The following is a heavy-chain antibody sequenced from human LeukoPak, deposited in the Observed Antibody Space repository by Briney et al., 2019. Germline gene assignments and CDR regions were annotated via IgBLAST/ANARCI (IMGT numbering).Heavy chain of an antibody. CDR1: GGSISSYY. V-gene: IGHV4-59*08. D-gene: IGHD3-22*01. J-gene: IGHJ3*02. Sequence: LETLSLTCTVSGGSISSYYWSWIRQPPGKGLEWIGYIHYSGSTHYNPSLKSRVTISVDTSKDQFSLKLSSVTAADTAVYFCARGPYSYDSSGAFDIWGQGTMVTVSS. CDR2: IHYSGST. CDR3: ARGPYSYDSSGAFDI.